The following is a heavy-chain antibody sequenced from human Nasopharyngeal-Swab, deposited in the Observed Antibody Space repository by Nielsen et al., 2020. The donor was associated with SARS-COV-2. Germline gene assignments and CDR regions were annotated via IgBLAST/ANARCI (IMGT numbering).Heavy chain of an antibody. CDR3: ARAYYFDS. CDR2: IKSDGRST. Sequence: GGSLRLSCAASGLTFSSYWRRWVRQVPGKGLVWVARIKSDGRSTSYADSVKGRSTISTDTAKNTLYLQMNSLRAEDTAVYYCARAYYFDSWGQGTLVTVSS. V-gene: IGHV3-74*01. CDR1: GLTFSSYW. J-gene: IGHJ4*02.